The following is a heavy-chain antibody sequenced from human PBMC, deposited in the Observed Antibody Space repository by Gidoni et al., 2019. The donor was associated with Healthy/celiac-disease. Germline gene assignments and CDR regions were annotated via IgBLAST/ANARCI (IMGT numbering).Heavy chain of an antibody. CDR2: INHSGST. Sequence: QVQLQQWGAGLLKPSETLSLTCAVYGGSFSGYYWSWIRQPPGKGLEWIGEINHSGSTNYNPSLKSRVTISVDTSKNQFSLKLSSVTAADTAVYYCADLGTNDAFDIWGQGTMVTVSS. V-gene: IGHV4-34*01. J-gene: IGHJ3*02. CDR1: GGSFSGYY. CDR3: ADLGTNDAFDI.